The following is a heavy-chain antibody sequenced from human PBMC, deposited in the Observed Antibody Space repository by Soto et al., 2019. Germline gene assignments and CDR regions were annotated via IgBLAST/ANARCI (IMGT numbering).Heavy chain of an antibody. Sequence: QVQVVQSGAEVKKPGASVKVSGKASGYTFTSYAMHWVRQAPGQRLEWMGWINTAKGYTKYSQMFQGRVTIARDTSANTAYMELSSLSSEDTAVYYCVRGSSSATTFYFDLWGRGTLVTVSS. V-gene: IGHV1-3*04. CDR1: GYTFTSYA. CDR2: INTAKGYT. J-gene: IGHJ2*01. D-gene: IGHD4-17*01. CDR3: VRGSSSATTFYFDL.